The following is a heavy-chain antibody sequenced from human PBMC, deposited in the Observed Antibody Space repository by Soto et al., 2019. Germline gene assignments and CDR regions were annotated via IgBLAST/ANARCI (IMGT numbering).Heavy chain of an antibody. CDR1: GFTFSSYW. D-gene: IGHD2-2*01. CDR2: INSDGSST. Sequence: GGSLRLSCAASGFTFSSYWMHWVRQAPGKGLVWVSRINSDGSSTSYADSVKGRFTISRDNAKNTLYLQMNSLRAEDTAVYYCARGGGCTSCPYTIMDVWGQGTRSPSP. J-gene: IGHJ6*02. CDR3: ARGGGCTSCPYTIMDV. V-gene: IGHV3-74*01.